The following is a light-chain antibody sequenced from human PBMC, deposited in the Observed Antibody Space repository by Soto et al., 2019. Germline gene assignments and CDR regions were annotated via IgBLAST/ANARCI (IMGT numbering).Light chain of an antibody. V-gene: IGLV2-14*01. CDR3: SSYRSGDVYV. CDR1: SSLVGGYKY. J-gene: IGLJ1*01. Sequence: QSVLTQPASVSGSPGQSITISCTGTSSLVGGYKYVSWYQQHPGKAPKLLIYEVSNRPSGISNRFSASKSDNTASLTISGLRAEDEADYYCSSYRSGDVYVFGTGTKVAVL. CDR2: EVS.